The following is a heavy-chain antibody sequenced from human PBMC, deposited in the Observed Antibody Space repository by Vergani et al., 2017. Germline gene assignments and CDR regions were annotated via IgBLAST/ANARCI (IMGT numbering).Heavy chain of an antibody. CDR2: INPNSGGT. CDR1: GYTFTGYY. CDR3: ARDGTYYDILTGYPEPNWFDP. V-gene: IGHV1-2*02. D-gene: IGHD3-9*01. J-gene: IGHJ5*02. Sequence: QVQLVQSGAEVKKPGASVKVSCKASGYTFTGYYMHWVRQAPGQGLEWMGWINPNSGGTNYAQKFQGRVTMTRDTSISTAYMELSRLRSDDTAVYYCARDGTYYDILTGYPEPNWFDPWGQGTLVTVSS.